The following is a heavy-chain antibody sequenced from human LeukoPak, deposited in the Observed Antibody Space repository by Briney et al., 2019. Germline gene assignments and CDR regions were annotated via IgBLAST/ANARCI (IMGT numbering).Heavy chain of an antibody. Sequence: GGSLRLSCAASGFTFSSYAMSWVRQTPGKGLEWVSGMSGSGGATYYADSVRGRFTMSRDNSKNALYLQMNSLRAEDTAVYHCAKDLDFWSGYWGSWGQGTLVTVSS. J-gene: IGHJ5*02. CDR3: AKDLDFWSGYWGS. D-gene: IGHD3-3*01. CDR1: GFTFSSYA. V-gene: IGHV3-23*01. CDR2: MSGSGGAT.